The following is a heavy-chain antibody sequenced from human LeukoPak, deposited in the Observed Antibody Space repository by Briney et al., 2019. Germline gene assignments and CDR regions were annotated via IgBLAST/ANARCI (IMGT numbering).Heavy chain of an antibody. CDR1: GFTFSSYT. CDR3: AREVYGYDFWSGYPRGGYFDY. V-gene: IGHV3-21*01. CDR2: ISGSSYYI. J-gene: IGHJ4*02. Sequence: GGSLRLSCAASGFTFSSYTINWVRQAPGKGLEWVSSISGSSYYIYYADSVRGRFTISRDNAKNSLYLQMNSLRAEDTAVYYCAREVYGYDFWSGYPRGGYFDYWGQGTLVTVSS. D-gene: IGHD3-3*01.